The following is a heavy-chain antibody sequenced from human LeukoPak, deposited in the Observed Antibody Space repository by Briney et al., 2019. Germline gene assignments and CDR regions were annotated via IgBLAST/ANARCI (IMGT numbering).Heavy chain of an antibody. J-gene: IGHJ4*02. CDR3: ARVPYSSSWYVFDY. Sequence: GGSLRLSCAASGFTFSNAWMNWVRQAPGKGLEWVSYISSSGSTIYYADSVKGRFTISRDNAKNSLYLQMNSLRAEDTAVYYCARVPYSSSWYVFDYWGQGTLVTVSS. CDR2: ISSSGSTI. CDR1: GFTFSNAW. D-gene: IGHD6-13*01. V-gene: IGHV3-48*04.